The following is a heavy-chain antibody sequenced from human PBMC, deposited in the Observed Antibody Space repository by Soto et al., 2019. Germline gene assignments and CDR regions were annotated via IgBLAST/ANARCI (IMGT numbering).Heavy chain of an antibody. CDR2: INPNSGGT. Sequence: GASVKVSCKASGYTFTSYGISWVRQAPGQGLEWMGWINPNSGGTNYAQKFQGRVTMTRDTSISTAYMELSRLRSDDTAVYYCARTYGGDDAFDIWGQGTMVTVSS. CDR1: GYTFTSYG. D-gene: IGHD4-17*01. V-gene: IGHV1-2*02. CDR3: ARTYGGDDAFDI. J-gene: IGHJ3*02.